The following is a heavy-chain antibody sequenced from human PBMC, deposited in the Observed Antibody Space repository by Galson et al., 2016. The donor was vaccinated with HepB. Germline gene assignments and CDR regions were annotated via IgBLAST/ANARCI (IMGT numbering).Heavy chain of an antibody. J-gene: IGHJ5*01. Sequence: SVKVSCKASGYSFISYGLHWVRQAPGQRLEWMGWINTGNGNTKYSQKFQGRVTISRDTSASIAYMELSSLRSDDTAVYYCARLDTDSSGYYQVGWFDSWGQGTLVTVSS. CDR1: GYSFISYG. CDR2: INTGNGNT. D-gene: IGHD3-22*01. CDR3: ARLDTDSSGYYQVGWFDS. V-gene: IGHV1-3*04.